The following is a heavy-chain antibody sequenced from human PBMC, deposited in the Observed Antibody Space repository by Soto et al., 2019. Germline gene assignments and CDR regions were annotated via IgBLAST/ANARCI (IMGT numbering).Heavy chain of an antibody. Sequence: GVPLRLSCAVPEFSLSSNCLSWVRQARGKGLEWVANIKQEGSEKSYVDSGKGPITIARDNAKNSLYLQMNSLGAADTAVYYCARGLKTGSDFGGGQGTLVTVS. D-gene: IGHD3-9*01. CDR3: ARGLKTGSDFG. V-gene: IGHV3-7*01. CDR1: EFSLSSNC. J-gene: IGHJ4*02. CDR2: IKQEGSEK.